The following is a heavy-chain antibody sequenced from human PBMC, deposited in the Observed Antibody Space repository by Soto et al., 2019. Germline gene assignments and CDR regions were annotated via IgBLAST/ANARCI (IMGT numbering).Heavy chain of an antibody. V-gene: IGHV3-7*03. CDR1: GFTFSSYW. D-gene: IGHD6-13*01. CDR3: ARDLAAAGRGYYYYGMDV. Sequence: PGGSLRLSCAASGFTFSSYWMSWVRQAPGKGLEWVANIKQDGSEKYYVDSVKGRFTISRDNAKNSLYLQMNSLRAEDTAVYYCARDLAAAGRGYYYYGMDVWGQGTTVTV. CDR2: IKQDGSEK. J-gene: IGHJ6*02.